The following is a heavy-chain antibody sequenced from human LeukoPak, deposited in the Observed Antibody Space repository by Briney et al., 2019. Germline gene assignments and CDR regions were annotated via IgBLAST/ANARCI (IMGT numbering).Heavy chain of an antibody. V-gene: IGHV4-59*01. Sequence: PSETLSLTCTVSGGSISSYYWSWIRQPPGKGLEWIGYIYYSGSTNYNPSLKSRVTISIDTSKNQFSLRLSSVTAADTAVYYCASTYFYESSGFDYWGQGTLVTVSS. J-gene: IGHJ4*02. CDR3: ASTYFYESSGFDY. CDR1: GGSISSYY. D-gene: IGHD3-22*01. CDR2: IYYSGST.